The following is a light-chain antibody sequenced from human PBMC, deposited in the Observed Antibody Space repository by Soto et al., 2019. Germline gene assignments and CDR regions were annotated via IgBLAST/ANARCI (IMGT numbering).Light chain of an antibody. CDR3: QSYDSSLSGYV. J-gene: IGLJ1*01. V-gene: IGLV1-40*01. Sequence: QPVLTQPPSVSEAPGQRVTISCTGSSSSIGAGYEAHWYQQVPGTAPKLLIYENNNRPSGVPDRFSGSKSGTSASLAITGLQAEDEAEYYCQSYDSSLSGYVFGTGTKVTVL. CDR1: SSSIGAGYE. CDR2: ENN.